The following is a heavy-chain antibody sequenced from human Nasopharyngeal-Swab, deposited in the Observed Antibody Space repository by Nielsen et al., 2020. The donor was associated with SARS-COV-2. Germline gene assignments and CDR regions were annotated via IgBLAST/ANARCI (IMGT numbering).Heavy chain of an antibody. CDR2: IIPILGIA. J-gene: IGHJ6*02. D-gene: IGHD2-2*02. Sequence: SVKVSCKASGGTFSSYAISWVRQAPGQGLEWMGGIIPILGIANYAQKFQGRVTITADKSTSTAYMELSSLRSEDTAVYYCARGYIVVVPAAIRGRDYYYYYGMDVWGRGTAVTVSS. CDR1: GGTFSSYA. V-gene: IGHV1-69*10. CDR3: ARGYIVVVPAAIRGRDYYYYYGMDV.